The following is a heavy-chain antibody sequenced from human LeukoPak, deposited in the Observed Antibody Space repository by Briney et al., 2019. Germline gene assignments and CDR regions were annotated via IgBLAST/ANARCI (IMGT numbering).Heavy chain of an antibody. CDR1: GGSISSGGYY. D-gene: IGHD3-3*02. CDR2: IYYSGST. J-gene: IGHJ3*02. V-gene: IGHV4-31*03. CDR3: ARDSRISPYDAFDI. Sequence: SETLSLTCTVSGGSISSGGYYWSWIRQHPGKGLEWIGCIYYSGSTYYNPSLKSRATISVDTSKNQFSLKLSSVIVADTAVYYCARDSRISPYDAFDIWGQGTMVTVSS.